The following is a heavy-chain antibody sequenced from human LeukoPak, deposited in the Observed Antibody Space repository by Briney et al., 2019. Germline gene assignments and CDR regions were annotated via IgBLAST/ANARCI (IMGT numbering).Heavy chain of an antibody. D-gene: IGHD4-11*01. CDR3: ARQSGFYSNSSYYYYGMDV. CDR2: IYYSGST. Sequence: PWETLSLTCTVSGGSISSSSYYWGWIRQPPGKGLEWIGSIYYSGSTYYNPSLKSRVTISVDTSKNQFSLKLSCVTAADTAVYYCARQSGFYSNSSYYYYGMDVWGQGTTVTVSS. J-gene: IGHJ6*02. V-gene: IGHV4-39*01. CDR1: GGSISSSSYY.